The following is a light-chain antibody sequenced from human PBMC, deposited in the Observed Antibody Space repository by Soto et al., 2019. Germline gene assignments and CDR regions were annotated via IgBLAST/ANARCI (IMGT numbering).Light chain of an antibody. CDR2: DAS. CDR3: QQYNSYSRT. V-gene: IGKV1-5*01. J-gene: IGKJ1*01. Sequence: DIQMTQSPSTLSASVGDRVTITCRASQSISSWLAWYQQKPGKAPKLLIYDASGLESGVPSRFSGSGSGTEFTLTISSLQPDDFATYYCQQYNSYSRTFGQGTKVEIK. CDR1: QSISSW.